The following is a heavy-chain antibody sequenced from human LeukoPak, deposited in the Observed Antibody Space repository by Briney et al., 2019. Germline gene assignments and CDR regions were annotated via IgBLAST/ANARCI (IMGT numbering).Heavy chain of an antibody. V-gene: IGHV4-34*01. CDR2: INHSGST. Sequence: PSETLSLTCAVYGGSFSGYYWSWIRQPPGKGLEWIGEINHSGSTNYNPSLKSRVTISVDTSKNQFSLKLSSVTAADTAVYYCARGPLFGSGSYCDSWGQGTLVTVSS. CDR3: ARGPLFGSGSYCDS. CDR1: GGSFSGYY. D-gene: IGHD3-10*01. J-gene: IGHJ4*02.